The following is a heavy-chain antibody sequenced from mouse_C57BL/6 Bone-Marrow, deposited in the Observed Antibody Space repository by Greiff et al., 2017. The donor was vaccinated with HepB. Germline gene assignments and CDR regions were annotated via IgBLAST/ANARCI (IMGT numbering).Heavy chain of an antibody. CDR2: IDPENGDT. CDR3: TPFFSY. CDR1: GFNIKDDY. Sequence: VQLQQSGAELVRPGASVKLSCTASGFNIKDDYMHWVKQRPEQGLEWIGWIDPENGDTEYASKFQGKATITADTPSNTAYMQLSSLTSEATAVYYCTPFFSYWGQGTLVTVSA. J-gene: IGHJ3*01. V-gene: IGHV14-4*01.